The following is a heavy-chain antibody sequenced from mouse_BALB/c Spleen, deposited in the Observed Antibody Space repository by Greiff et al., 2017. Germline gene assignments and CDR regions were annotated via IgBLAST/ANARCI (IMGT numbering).Heavy chain of an antibody. J-gene: IGHJ4*01. Sequence: EVMLVESGGGLVKPGGSLKLSCAASGFAFSSYDMSWVRQTPEKRLEWVAYISSGGGSTYYPDTVKGRFTISRDNAKNTLYLQMSSLKSEDTAMYYCARTYYGNYGYAMDYWGQGTSVTVSS. D-gene: IGHD2-10*01. V-gene: IGHV5-12-1*01. CDR2: ISSGGGST. CDR1: GFAFSSYD. CDR3: ARTYYGNYGYAMDY.